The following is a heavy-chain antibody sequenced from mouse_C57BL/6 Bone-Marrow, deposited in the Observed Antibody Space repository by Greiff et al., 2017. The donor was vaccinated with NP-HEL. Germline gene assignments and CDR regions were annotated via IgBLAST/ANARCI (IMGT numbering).Heavy chain of an antibody. CDR2: INPSNGGT. CDR1: GYTFTSYW. Sequence: QVQLKQPGTELVKPGASVKLSCKASGYTFTSYWMHWVKQRPGQGLEWIGNINPSNGGTNYNEKFKSKATLTVDKSSSTAYMQLSSLTSEDSAVYYCARAYGYYGNYEGFAYWGQGTLVTVSA. D-gene: IGHD2-1*01. V-gene: IGHV1-53*01. CDR3: ARAYGYYGNYEGFAY. J-gene: IGHJ3*01.